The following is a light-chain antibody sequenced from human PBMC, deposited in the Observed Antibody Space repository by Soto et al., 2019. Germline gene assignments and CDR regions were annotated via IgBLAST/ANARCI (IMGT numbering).Light chain of an antibody. CDR2: DVS. CDR1: SSDVGGYNY. J-gene: IGLJ1*01. Sequence: QSALTQARSVSGSPGRSVAIACTGTSSDVGGYNYVSWYQQHPGKAPKLMIYDVSKRPSGVPDRFSGSKSGNTASLTISGLQAEDEADYYCCSYAGSYTFDVFGTGTKVTVL. V-gene: IGLV2-11*01. CDR3: CSYAGSYTFDV.